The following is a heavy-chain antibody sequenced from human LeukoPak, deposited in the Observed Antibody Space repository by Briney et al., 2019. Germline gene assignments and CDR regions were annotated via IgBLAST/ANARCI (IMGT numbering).Heavy chain of an antibody. D-gene: IGHD3-3*01. CDR1: GFTFSSYW. V-gene: IGHV3-74*01. J-gene: IGHJ5*02. CDR3: ARGLDFWSGLNWFDP. Sequence: GGSLRLSCAASGFTFSSYWMHWVRQAPGKGLVWVSRINSDGSSTNYADSVKGRFTISRDNAKNTLYLQMNSLRAEDTAVYYCARGLDFWSGLNWFDPWGQGTLVTVSS. CDR2: INSDGSST.